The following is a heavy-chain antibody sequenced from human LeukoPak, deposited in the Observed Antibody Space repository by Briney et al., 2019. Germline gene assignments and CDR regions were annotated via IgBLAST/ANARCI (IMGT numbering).Heavy chain of an antibody. J-gene: IGHJ4*02. CDR1: GYTLTELS. CDR2: FDPEDGET. CDR3: ATDYSKPAGDGY. Sequence: APVTVSCKVSGYTLTELSMHWVRQAPGKGLEWMGGFDPEDGETIYAQKFQGRVTMTEDTSTDTAYMELSSLRSEDTAVYYCATDYSKPAGDGYWGQGTLVTVSS. V-gene: IGHV1-24*01. D-gene: IGHD6-13*01.